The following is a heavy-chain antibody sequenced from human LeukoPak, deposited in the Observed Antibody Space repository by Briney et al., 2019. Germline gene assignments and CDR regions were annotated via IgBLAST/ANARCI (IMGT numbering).Heavy chain of an antibody. CDR1: GYSISSGYY. CDR3: ARDSPPAYCSGGSCYFDY. Sequence: SETLSLTCTVSGYSISSGYYWGWIRQPPGKGLEWIGSIHHSGSTYYNPSLKSRVTISKDTSKNEFSLKLSSVTAADTAVYYCARDSPPAYCSGGSCYFDYWGQGTLVTVSS. D-gene: IGHD2-15*01. V-gene: IGHV4-38-2*02. J-gene: IGHJ4*02. CDR2: IHHSGST.